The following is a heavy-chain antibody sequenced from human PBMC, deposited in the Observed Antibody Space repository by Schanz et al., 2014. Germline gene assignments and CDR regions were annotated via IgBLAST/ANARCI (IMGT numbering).Heavy chain of an antibody. V-gene: IGHV3-48*04. CDR1: GFTFSSYA. CDR3: ARIGGSVFDY. J-gene: IGHJ4*02. Sequence: VQLVESGGGLVQPGGSLRLSCAASGFTFSSYAMSWVRQAPGKGLEWLSYISDSGTYTNYADSVKGRFTISRDNAKSSLYLQMNSLRVEDTAVYYCARIGGSVFDYWAQGTLVTVSS. D-gene: IGHD3-10*01. CDR2: ISDSGTYT.